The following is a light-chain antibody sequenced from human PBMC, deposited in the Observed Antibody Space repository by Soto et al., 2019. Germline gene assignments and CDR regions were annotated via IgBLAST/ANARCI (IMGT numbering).Light chain of an antibody. V-gene: IGLV1-47*01. J-gene: IGLJ3*02. Sequence: QSVLTQPPSASGTPGQRVTISCSGSSSNIGSNYVYWYQQLPGTAPKLLIYRNNRRPSGVPDRFSGSKSGTSASLAISGLRSDDEADYYCAAWDDSLSAGVFGGGTKLTVL. CDR1: SSNIGSNY. CDR2: RNN. CDR3: AAWDDSLSAGV.